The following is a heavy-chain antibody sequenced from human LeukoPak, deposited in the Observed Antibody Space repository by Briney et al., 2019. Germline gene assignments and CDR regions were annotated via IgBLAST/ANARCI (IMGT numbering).Heavy chain of an antibody. CDR1: GFTFSTYS. CDR2: ISTSSSTI. CDR3: AKGLRYSDN. D-gene: IGHD3-9*01. V-gene: IGHV3-48*01. Sequence: GGSLRLSCAASGFTFSTYSMNWVRQAPGKGLEWVSSISTSSSTIYYADSVKGRFTISRDNSKNALYLQMNSLRAEDTAVYYCAKGLRYSDNWGQGTLVTVSS. J-gene: IGHJ4*02.